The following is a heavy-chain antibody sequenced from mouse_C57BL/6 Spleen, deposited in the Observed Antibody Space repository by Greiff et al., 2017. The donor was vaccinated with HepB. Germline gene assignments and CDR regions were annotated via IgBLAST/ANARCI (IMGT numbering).Heavy chain of an antibody. Sequence: EVQLQQSGAELVRPGASVKLSCTASGFNIKDDYMHWVKQRPEQGLEWIGWIDPENGDTEYASKFQGKATITADTSSNTAYLQLSSLTSEDTAVYYCTTAGTGGYYAMDYWGQGTSVTVSS. V-gene: IGHV14-4*01. J-gene: IGHJ4*01. CDR3: TTAGTGGYYAMDY. D-gene: IGHD4-1*01. CDR2: IDPENGDT. CDR1: GFNIKDDY.